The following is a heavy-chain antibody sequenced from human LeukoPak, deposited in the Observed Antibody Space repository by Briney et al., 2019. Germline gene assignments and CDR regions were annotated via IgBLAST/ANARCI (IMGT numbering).Heavy chain of an antibody. Sequence: ASVKVSCKASGYTFTGYYMHWVRQAPGQGLEWMGWINPNSGGTNYAQKFQGWVTMTRDTSISTAYMELSRLRSDDTAVYYCARDGEYPRYYGMDVWGQGTTVTVSS. CDR1: GYTFTGYY. CDR3: ARDGEYPRYYGMDV. V-gene: IGHV1-2*04. CDR2: INPNSGGT. D-gene: IGHD2/OR15-2a*01. J-gene: IGHJ6*02.